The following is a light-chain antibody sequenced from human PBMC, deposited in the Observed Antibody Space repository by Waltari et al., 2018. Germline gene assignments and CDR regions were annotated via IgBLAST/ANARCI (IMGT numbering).Light chain of an antibody. V-gene: IGKV3-15*01. CDR2: GAS. J-gene: IGKJ4*01. CDR3: QQYKNWPPVT. Sequence: EIVMTQSPATLSVSPGERTTLSCRPSPSVSSNLAWYQQKPGQAPSLLIYGASTRAAGIPARFSGSGSGTEFTLTISSLQSEDFALYYCQQYKNWPPVTFGGGTKVEIK. CDR1: PSVSSN.